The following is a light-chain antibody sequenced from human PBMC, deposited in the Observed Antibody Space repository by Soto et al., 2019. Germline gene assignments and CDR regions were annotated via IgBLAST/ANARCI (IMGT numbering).Light chain of an antibody. CDR1: QSVSSSY. Sequence: EIVLTQSPGTLSLSPGERATLSCRASQSVSSSYLAWYQQKHGQAPRLLIYGASNSATGIPDRFSGSGSGTDYTLTISRLEPEDFAVYYCQQYDSSPYTFGHGTTLEIK. V-gene: IGKV3-20*01. CDR3: QQYDSSPYT. CDR2: GAS. J-gene: IGKJ2*01.